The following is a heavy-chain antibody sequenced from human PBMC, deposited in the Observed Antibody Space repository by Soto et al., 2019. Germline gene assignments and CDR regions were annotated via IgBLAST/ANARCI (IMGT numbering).Heavy chain of an antibody. D-gene: IGHD2-15*01. CDR2: ISGSGGST. V-gene: IGHV3-23*01. CDR1: GSTFSSSA. Sequence: LRLSCAASGSTFSSSAMSWVRQAPGKGLEWVSIISGSGGSTYYADSVKGRFTISRDNSKNALYLQMNSLRAEDTAVYYCASQGIDRFYYYYMDVWGQGTTVTVSS. CDR3: ASQGIDRFYYYYMDV. J-gene: IGHJ6*02.